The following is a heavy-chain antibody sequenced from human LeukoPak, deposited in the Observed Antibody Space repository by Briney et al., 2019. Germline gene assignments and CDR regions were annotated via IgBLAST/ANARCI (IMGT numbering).Heavy chain of an antibody. CDR2: IYYSGST. D-gene: IGHD1-1*01. CDR1: GGSISSSSHY. V-gene: IGHV4-39*02. Sequence: SETLSLTCTVSGGSISSSSHYWGWIRQPPGKGLEWIGTIYYSGSTTYNPSLKSRVTISLDTSKNHFSLKLRSVTAADTAVYYCAGTRILINGFDYWGQGSLVTVSS. J-gene: IGHJ4*02. CDR3: AGTRILINGFDY.